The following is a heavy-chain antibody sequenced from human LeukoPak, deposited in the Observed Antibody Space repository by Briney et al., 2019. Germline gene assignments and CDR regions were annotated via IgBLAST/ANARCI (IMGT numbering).Heavy chain of an antibody. CDR1: GLIFSSYG. J-gene: IGHJ4*02. V-gene: IGHV3-30*02. Sequence: GGSLRLSCAVSGLIFSSYGMHWVRQAPGKGLEWVASIRYDGSNKYYADSVKGRFTISRDNSKNTLYLQMSSLRAEDTAVYYCVKDSKRWKTYYYESGSHYFDYWGQGTLVTVSS. D-gene: IGHD3-10*01. CDR3: VKDSKRWKTYYYESGSHYFDY. CDR2: IRYDGSNK.